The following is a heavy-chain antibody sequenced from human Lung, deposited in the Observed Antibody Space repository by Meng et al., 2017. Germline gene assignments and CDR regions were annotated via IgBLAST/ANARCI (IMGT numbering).Heavy chain of an antibody. D-gene: IGHD4-11*01. CDR2: INHSGST. CDR1: GGSFSDYY. Sequence: QGQLPQGGAGLLKPSETLSLTCVVSGGSFSDYYWSWIRQPPGKGLEWIGEINHSGSTNYNPSLESRATISVDTSQNNLSLKLSSVTAADSAVYYCARGPTTMAHDFDYWGQGTLLTVSS. V-gene: IGHV4-34*01. J-gene: IGHJ4*02. CDR3: ARGPTTMAHDFDY.